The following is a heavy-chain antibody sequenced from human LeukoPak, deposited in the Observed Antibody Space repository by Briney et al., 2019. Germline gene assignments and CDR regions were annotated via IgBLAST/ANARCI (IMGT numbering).Heavy chain of an antibody. J-gene: IGHJ4*02. Sequence: GGSLRLSCAASRFTFSSYSMNWVRQAPGKGLEWVSSISSSSSYIYYADSVKGRFTISRDNAKNSLYLQMNSLRAEDTAVYYCARAVYGGNSYFDYWGQGTLVTVSS. CDR2: ISSSSSYI. CDR1: RFTFSSYS. D-gene: IGHD4-23*01. CDR3: ARAVYGGNSYFDY. V-gene: IGHV3-21*01.